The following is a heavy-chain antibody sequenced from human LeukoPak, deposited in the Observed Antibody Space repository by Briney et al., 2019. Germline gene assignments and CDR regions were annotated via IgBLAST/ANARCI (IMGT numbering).Heavy chain of an antibody. CDR3: AKGGPTGSNYFDF. CDR1: GFAFSNYD. V-gene: IGHV3-23*01. CDR2: ISGSGYYS. Sequence: GGSLRLSCVASGFAFSNYDMTWVRQAPGKGLEWVSVISGSGYYSYYADSVKGRFTVSRDNSKTTLYLQMNSLRADDTAVYYCAKGGPTGSNYFDFWGQGTLVTVSS. D-gene: IGHD1-26*01. J-gene: IGHJ4*02.